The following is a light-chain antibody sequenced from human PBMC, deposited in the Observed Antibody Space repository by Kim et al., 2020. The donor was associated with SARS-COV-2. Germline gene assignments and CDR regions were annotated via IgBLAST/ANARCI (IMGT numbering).Light chain of an antibody. CDR2: DVS. CDR1: SSLVGNYNY. Sequence: QSVVTQPASVSGSPGQSITISCTGTSSLVGNYNYVSWYQHHPDKAPKLIIYDVSYRPSGVSTRFSGSKSGNTASLTISGLQAADEADYYCTSYTGTNTVVFGGGTQLTVL. J-gene: IGLJ2*01. CDR3: TSYTGTNTVV. V-gene: IGLV2-14*03.